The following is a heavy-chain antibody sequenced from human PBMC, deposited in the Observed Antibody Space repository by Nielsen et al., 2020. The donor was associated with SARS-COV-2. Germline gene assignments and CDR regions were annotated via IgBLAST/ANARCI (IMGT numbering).Heavy chain of an antibody. J-gene: IGHJ3*02. Sequence: LRLSCAVSGGSISSGGYSWSWIRQPPGKGLEWIGYIYHSGRTYYNPSLKSRVTISVDRSKNQFSLKQSSVTAADTAVYYCARGGRITFGGADDAFDIWGQGTMVTVSS. D-gene: IGHD3-16*01. CDR2: IYHSGRT. V-gene: IGHV4-30-2*01. CDR1: GGSISSGGYS. CDR3: ARGGRITFGGADDAFDI.